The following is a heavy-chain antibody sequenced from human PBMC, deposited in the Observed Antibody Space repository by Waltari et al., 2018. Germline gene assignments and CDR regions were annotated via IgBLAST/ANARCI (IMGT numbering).Heavy chain of an antibody. J-gene: IGHJ6*02. CDR3: ARVVGDILTGYYLGYYYYGMDV. Sequence: QVQLQQWGAGLLKPSETLSLTCAVYGGSFSGYYWRWMRPPPGKGLEWIGEINHSGSTNYNPSLKSRVTISVDTSKNQFSLKLSSVTAADTAVYYCARVVGDILTGYYLGYYYYGMDVWGQGTTVTVSS. CDR1: GGSFSGYY. D-gene: IGHD3-9*01. CDR2: INHSGST. V-gene: IGHV4-34*01.